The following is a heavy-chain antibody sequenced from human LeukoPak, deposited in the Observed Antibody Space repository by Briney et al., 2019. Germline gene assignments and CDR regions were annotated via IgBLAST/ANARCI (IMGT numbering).Heavy chain of an antibody. V-gene: IGHV4-39*07. Sequence: SETLSLTCTVSGGSISSSSYYWGWIRQPPGKGLEWIGSIYYSGSTYYNPSLKSRVTISVDTSKNQFSLKLSSVTAADTAVYYCARDHYYGSGSYALDIWGQGTMVTVSS. CDR3: ARDHYYGSGSYALDI. CDR2: IYYSGST. CDR1: GGSISSSSYY. D-gene: IGHD3-10*01. J-gene: IGHJ3*02.